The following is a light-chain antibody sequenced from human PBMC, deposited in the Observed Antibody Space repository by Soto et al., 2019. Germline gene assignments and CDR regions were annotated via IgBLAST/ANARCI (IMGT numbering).Light chain of an antibody. Sequence: EIVLTQSPATLSLSPGERATLSCRASQSVSTYLAWYQHKSGKAPRLLIYEASHRATGIPARFSGSGSGTDFTPTISSLEPEDFAVYYCQKRSNWLTFGRGTKVEIK. J-gene: IGKJ4*01. CDR2: EAS. CDR1: QSVSTY. CDR3: QKRSNWLT. V-gene: IGKV3-11*01.